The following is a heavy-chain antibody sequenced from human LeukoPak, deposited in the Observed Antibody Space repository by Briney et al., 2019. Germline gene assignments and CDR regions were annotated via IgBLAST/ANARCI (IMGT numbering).Heavy chain of an antibody. CDR3: AKDGRSYGPLPYYLDY. V-gene: IGHV3-30*18. Sequence: PGRSLRLSCAASGFTFIGYAMHWVRQAPGKGLEWVAVISFDGSNKYYADSVKGRFTISRDTSKNTLYLQMNSLRAEDTAVYYCAKDGRSYGPLPYYLDYWGQGTLVTVSS. CDR2: ISFDGSNK. CDR1: GFTFIGYA. J-gene: IGHJ4*02. D-gene: IGHD5-18*01.